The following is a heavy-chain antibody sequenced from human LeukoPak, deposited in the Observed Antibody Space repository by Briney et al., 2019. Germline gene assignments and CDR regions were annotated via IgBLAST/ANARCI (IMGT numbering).Heavy chain of an antibody. CDR1: GFTVSNAW. V-gene: IGHV3-15*01. D-gene: IGHD3-9*01. J-gene: IGHJ3*01. CDR2: IKSKTDGGTR. Sequence: GGSLRLSCAASGFTVSNAWMSWVRQAPGKGLEWVGRIKSKTDGGTRDYASPVKARFTISRDDSKNTLYLQLNSLKSEDTAVYYCTTGPDILTGIVSSGDEFDFWGQGTMVTVSS. CDR3: TTGPDILTGIVSSGDEFDF.